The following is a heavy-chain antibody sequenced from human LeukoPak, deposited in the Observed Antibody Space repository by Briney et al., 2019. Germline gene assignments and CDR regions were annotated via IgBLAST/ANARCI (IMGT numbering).Heavy chain of an antibody. J-gene: IGHJ4*02. CDR3: ASKGPLIAAAGTFDY. Sequence: SETLSLTCTVSGYSISSGYYWGWIRQPPGKGLEWIGSIYHSGSTYYNPSLKSRVTISVDTSKNQFSLKLSSVTAADTAVYYCASKGPLIAAAGTFDYWGQGTLVTVSS. V-gene: IGHV4-38-2*02. CDR1: GYSISSGYY. CDR2: IYHSGST. D-gene: IGHD6-13*01.